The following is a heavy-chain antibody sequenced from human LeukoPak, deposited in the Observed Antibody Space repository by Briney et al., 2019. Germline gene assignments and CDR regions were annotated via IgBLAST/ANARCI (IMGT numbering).Heavy chain of an antibody. CDR2: INSDGSST. V-gene: IGHV3-74*01. CDR1: GFTFSSYW. D-gene: IGHD3-3*01. CDR3: ARVSALYRYDFWSGCLGY. J-gene: IGHJ4*02. Sequence: TGGSLRLSCAASGFTFSSYWMHWVRQAPGKGLVWVSRINSDGSSTSYADSVKGRFTISRDNAKNTLYLQMNSLRAEDTAVYYCARVSALYRYDFWSGCLGYWGQGTLVTVSS.